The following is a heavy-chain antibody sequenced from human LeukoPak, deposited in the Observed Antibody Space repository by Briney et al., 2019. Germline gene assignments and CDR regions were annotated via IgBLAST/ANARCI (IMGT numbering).Heavy chain of an antibody. V-gene: IGHV4-31*03. CDR2: IYYSGST. J-gene: IGHJ2*01. D-gene: IGHD6-19*01. Sequence: PSETLSLTCTVSGGSISSGGYYWSWIRQHPGKGLEWIGYIYYSGSTYYNPSLKSRVTISVDTSKNQFSLKLSSVTAADTAVYYCASSSPAEYISGSRHFDLWGRGTLVTVSS. CDR3: ASSSPAEYISGSRHFDL. CDR1: GGSISSGGYY.